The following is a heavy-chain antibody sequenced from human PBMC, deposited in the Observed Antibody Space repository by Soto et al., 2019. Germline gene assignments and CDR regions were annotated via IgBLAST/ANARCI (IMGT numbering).Heavy chain of an antibody. CDR1: GDSVSSNSVA. J-gene: IGHJ6*02. CDR2: TYYRSKWYN. D-gene: IGHD3-10*01. Sequence: SQTLSLTCAISGDSVSSNSVAWNWIRQSPSRGLQWLGRTYYRSKWYNDYAVSVKSRITINPDTSKNQFSLQLNSVSPEDTAVYYCAKGILWFGGLSLEFGDHYGLDVWGQGATVTVSS. V-gene: IGHV6-1*01. CDR3: AKGILWFGGLSLEFGDHYGLDV.